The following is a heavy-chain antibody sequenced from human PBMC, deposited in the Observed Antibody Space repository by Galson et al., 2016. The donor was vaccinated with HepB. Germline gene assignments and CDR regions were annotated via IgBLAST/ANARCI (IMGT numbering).Heavy chain of an antibody. V-gene: IGHV3-64*04. Sequence: SLRLSCAASGFSFSSYSMHWFRQTPGKGLEYVSAINHDGGGSYYAGSVKGRFTISRDNSKNTLSLQMNSLTADDTAIYYCVQGSTAPAVWGKGTTVTVSS. CDR2: INHDGGGS. CDR1: GFSFSSYS. J-gene: IGHJ6*04. CDR3: VQGSTAPAV. D-gene: IGHD2-2*01.